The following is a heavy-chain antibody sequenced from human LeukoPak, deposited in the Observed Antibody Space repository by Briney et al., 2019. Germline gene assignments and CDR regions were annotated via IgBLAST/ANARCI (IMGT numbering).Heavy chain of an antibody. Sequence: SETLSLTCGVSGGSISGTNWWSWVRQPPGQGLEWIGEISLTGRTTYNPSLNGRVTMSLDESSNQLSLSLTSVTAADTAVYYCACRVVVAALGYWGQGALVTASS. CDR2: ISLTGRT. CDR1: GGSISGTNW. D-gene: IGHD2-15*01. J-gene: IGHJ4*02. CDR3: ACRVVVAALGY. V-gene: IGHV4-4*02.